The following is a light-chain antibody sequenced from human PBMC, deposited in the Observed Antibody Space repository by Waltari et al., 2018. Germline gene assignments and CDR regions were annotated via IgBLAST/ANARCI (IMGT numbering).Light chain of an antibody. CDR2: GTS. Sequence: EIVMTQSPATLSVSPGETATLSCRASQSVNNLAWYQQKPGQAPRLLLFGTSTRATGVPARFRGSLSGTEFTLTIRSLQSEDFAVYYCQHYDNWPWTFGQGTKVDIK. CDR1: QSVNN. V-gene: IGKV3-15*01. CDR3: QHYDNWPWT. J-gene: IGKJ1*01.